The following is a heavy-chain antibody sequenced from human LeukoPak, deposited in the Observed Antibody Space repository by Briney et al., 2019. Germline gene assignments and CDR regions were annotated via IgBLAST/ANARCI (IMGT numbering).Heavy chain of an antibody. D-gene: IGHD6-13*01. J-gene: IGHJ3*02. CDR3: ARLSSYAFDI. CDR1: GGSFSGYY. CDR2: INHSGST. V-gene: IGHV4-34*01. Sequence: PSETLSLTCAVYGGSFSGYYWSWIRQPPGKGLEWIGEINHSGSTNYNPSLKSRVTISVDTSKNQFSLKLSSVTAADTAVYYCARLSSYAFDIWGQGTMVTVSS.